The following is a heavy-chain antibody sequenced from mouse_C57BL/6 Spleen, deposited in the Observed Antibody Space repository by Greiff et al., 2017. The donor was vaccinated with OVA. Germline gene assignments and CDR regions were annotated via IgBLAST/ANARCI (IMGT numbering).Heavy chain of an antibody. CDR1: GFTFITYD. Sequence: EAGGGLVQPKGSLKLTCAAPGFTFITYDMHWVRQAQGKGLEWAARIRSKSSNYATYYVESVKDRFTIYREDSQSILYQQMNYLRTRDAAMYFCVRDTLGDYWGQGTTLTVSS. CDR3: VRDTLGDY. CDR2: IRSKSSNYAT. V-gene: IGHV10-3*01. J-gene: IGHJ2*01.